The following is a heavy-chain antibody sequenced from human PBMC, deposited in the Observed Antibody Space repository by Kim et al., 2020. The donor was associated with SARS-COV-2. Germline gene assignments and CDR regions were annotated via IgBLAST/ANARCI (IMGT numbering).Heavy chain of an antibody. D-gene: IGHD6-19*01. CDR3: ARKRGGLVQSRDFDY. J-gene: IGHJ4*02. CDR1: GGSFSGYY. CDR2: INHSGST. V-gene: IGHV4-34*01. Sequence: SETLSLTCAVYGGSFSGYYWSWIRQPPGKGLEWIGEINHSGSTNYNPSLKSRVTISVDTSKNQFSLKLSSVTAADTAVYYCARKRGGLVQSRDFDYWGQGTLVTVSS.